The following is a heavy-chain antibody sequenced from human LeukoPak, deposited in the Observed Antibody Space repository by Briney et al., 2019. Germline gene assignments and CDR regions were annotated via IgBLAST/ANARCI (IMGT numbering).Heavy chain of an antibody. V-gene: IGHV3-23*01. CDR1: GFAFSSYA. CDR3: ASRPGPSPFHLGRKYSYDPAELDY. Sequence: GGSLRLSCAASGFAFSSYAMSWVRQAPGKGLEWVSAISGSGGSTYYADSVKGRFTISRDNSKNTLYLQMNSLRAEDTAVYYCASRPGPSPFHLGRKYSYDPAELDYLGQGTLVTVSS. D-gene: IGHD5-18*01. J-gene: IGHJ4*02. CDR2: ISGSGGST.